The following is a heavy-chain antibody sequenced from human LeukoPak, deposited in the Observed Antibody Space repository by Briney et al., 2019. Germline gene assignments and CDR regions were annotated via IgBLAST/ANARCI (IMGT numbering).Heavy chain of an antibody. J-gene: IGHJ4*02. Sequence: GASVKVSCKASGYTFTSYDINWVRQATGQGLEWMGWMDPNRGNTGYAQKFQGRVTMTRNTSISTAYMELSSLRSEDTAVYYCARGHKGRGQFDYWGQGTLVTVSS. V-gene: IGHV1-8*01. CDR2: MDPNRGNT. CDR1: GYTFTSYD. CDR3: ARGHKGRGQFDY.